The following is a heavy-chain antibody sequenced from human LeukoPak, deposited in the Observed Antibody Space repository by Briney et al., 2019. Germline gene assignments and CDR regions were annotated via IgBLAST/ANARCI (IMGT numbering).Heavy chain of an antibody. CDR2: IYTSGST. D-gene: IGHD3-3*01. Sequence: PSETLSLTCTVSGGSISSYYWSWIRQPAGKGLEWIGRIYTSGSTTYNPSLKSRVTMSVDTSKNQFSLKLSSVTAADTAVYYCAKYHDFWSGYYYMDVWGKGTTVTVSS. V-gene: IGHV4-4*07. J-gene: IGHJ6*03. CDR3: AKYHDFWSGYYYMDV. CDR1: GGSISSYY.